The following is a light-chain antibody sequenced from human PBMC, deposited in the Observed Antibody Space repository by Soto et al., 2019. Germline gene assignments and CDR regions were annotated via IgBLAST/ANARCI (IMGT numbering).Light chain of an antibody. J-gene: IGLJ2*01. CDR1: NSDIGTYIY. V-gene: IGLV2-8*01. CDR3: SSYAGVKNFVV. CDR2: EVS. Sequence: QSVLTQHPSASGSPGQSVTISCTGTNSDIGTYIYVSWYQQHPGKGPRLILYEVSKRPSGVPDRFSGSKSGNTASLTVSGLQTEDEGDYYCSSYAGVKNFVVFGGGTKVTVL.